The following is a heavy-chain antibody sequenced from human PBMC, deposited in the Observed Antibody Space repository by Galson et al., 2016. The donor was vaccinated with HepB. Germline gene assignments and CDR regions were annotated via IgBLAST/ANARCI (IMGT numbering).Heavy chain of an antibody. J-gene: IGHJ4*02. V-gene: IGHV3-33*01. CDR3: ARDVTVTMGRGVLDY. D-gene: IGHD3-10*01. CDR1: GFTFSSYG. Sequence: SLRLSCAASGFTFSSYGMHWVRQAPGKGLEWVAMIWFDGSNKYYVDSVKGRFTISRDNSKTTLYLEVNSLRAEDTAVYYCARDVTVTMGRGVLDYWGQGTLVTVSS. CDR2: IWFDGSNK.